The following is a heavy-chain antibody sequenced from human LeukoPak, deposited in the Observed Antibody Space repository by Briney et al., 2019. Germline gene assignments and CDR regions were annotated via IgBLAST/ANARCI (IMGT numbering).Heavy chain of an antibody. D-gene: IGHD6-6*01. CDR1: GYTFTGYY. CDR2: INPNSGGT. V-gene: IGHV1-2*02. Sequence: GASVKVYCKASGYTFTGYYMHWVRQAPGQGLEWMGWINPNSGGTNYAQKFQGRVTMTRDTSISTAYMELSRLRSDDTAVYYCARDIAARSGYFDYWGQGTLVTVSS. J-gene: IGHJ4*02. CDR3: ARDIAARSGYFDY.